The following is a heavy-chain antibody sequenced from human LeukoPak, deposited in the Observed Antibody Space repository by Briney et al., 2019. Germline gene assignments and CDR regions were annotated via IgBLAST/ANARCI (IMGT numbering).Heavy chain of an antibody. Sequence: GGSLRLSCAASGFTFSSYSMNWVRQAPGKGLEWVSYISSSSSTIYYADSVKGRFTISRDNAKNSLYLQMNSLRDEDTAVYYCARDGMVRGVIIWDAFDIWGQGTMVTVSS. CDR2: ISSSSSTI. CDR3: ARDGMVRGVIIWDAFDI. V-gene: IGHV3-48*02. D-gene: IGHD3-10*01. J-gene: IGHJ3*02. CDR1: GFTFSSYS.